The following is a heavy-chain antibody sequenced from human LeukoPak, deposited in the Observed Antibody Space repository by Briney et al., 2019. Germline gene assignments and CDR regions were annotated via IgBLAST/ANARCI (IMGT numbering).Heavy chain of an antibody. V-gene: IGHV3-15*01. CDR1: GFSFSNAW. J-gene: IGHJ4*02. CDR2: IKRKGDDGTI. Sequence: GGSLRLSCAASGFSFSNAWMSWVRQAQGKGLEWVGRIKRKGDDGTIDYAAPVKGRLTTSRDDSRNTLYLQMNSLKSEDTAVYYCTAGTGRSDFDYWGQGTLVTVSS. D-gene: IGHD3/OR15-3a*01. CDR3: TAGTGRSDFDY.